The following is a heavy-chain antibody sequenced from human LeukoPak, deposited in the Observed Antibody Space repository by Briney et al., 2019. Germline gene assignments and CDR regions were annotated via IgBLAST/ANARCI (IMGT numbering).Heavy chain of an antibody. CDR2: INPSGGST. CDR1: GYTFTSYY. CDR3: ARVSPDPAAMDY. Sequence: ASVKVSCKASGYTFTSYYMHWVRQAPGQGLEWMGIINPSGGSTSYAQKFQGRVTMTRHTSTSTVYMELSSLRSEDTAVYYCARVSPDPAAMDYWGQGTLVTVSS. D-gene: IGHD2-2*01. J-gene: IGHJ4*02. V-gene: IGHV1-46*03.